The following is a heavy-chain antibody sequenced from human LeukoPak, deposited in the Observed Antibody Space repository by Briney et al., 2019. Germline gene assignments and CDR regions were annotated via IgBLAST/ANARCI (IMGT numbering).Heavy chain of an antibody. V-gene: IGHV4-59*12. Sequence: SETLSLTCTVSGGSISSYYWSWIRQPAGKGLESLGYIYYSGSTNYNPSLKSRVTISVDTSKNQFSLKLSSVTAADTAVYYCARARGYCSGGSCYSYGGFDIWGQGTMVTVSS. CDR1: GGSISSYY. CDR2: IYYSGST. D-gene: IGHD2-15*01. J-gene: IGHJ3*02. CDR3: ARARGYCSGGSCYSYGGFDI.